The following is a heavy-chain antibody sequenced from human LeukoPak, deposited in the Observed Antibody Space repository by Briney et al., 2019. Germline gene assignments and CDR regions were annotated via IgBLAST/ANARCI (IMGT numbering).Heavy chain of an antibody. CDR1: GGSISSGGYY. CDR3: ARAVEYSSGWPSNWFDP. Sequence: PSETLSLTCTVSGGSISSGGYYWSWIRQPPGKGLEWIGYIYHSGSTYYNPSLKSRVTISVDRSKNQFSLKLSSVTAADTAVYYCARAVEYSSGWPSNWFDPWGQGTLVTVSS. V-gene: IGHV4-30-2*01. CDR2: IYHSGST. J-gene: IGHJ5*02. D-gene: IGHD6-19*01.